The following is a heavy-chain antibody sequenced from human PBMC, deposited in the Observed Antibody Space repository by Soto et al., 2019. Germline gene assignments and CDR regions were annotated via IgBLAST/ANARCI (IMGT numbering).Heavy chain of an antibody. CDR1: GFTFSSYS. V-gene: IGHV3-21*01. J-gene: IGHJ4*02. CDR3: AREAGSGWLS. D-gene: IGHD6-19*01. CDR2: ISSSSSYI. Sequence: EVQLVESGGGLVKPGGSLRLSCAASGFTFSSYSMNWVRQAPGEGLERVSSISSSSSYIYYEDSVKGRFTISRDNAKNSLYLQMNSLRAEDTAVYYCAREAGSGWLSWGEGTLVTVSS.